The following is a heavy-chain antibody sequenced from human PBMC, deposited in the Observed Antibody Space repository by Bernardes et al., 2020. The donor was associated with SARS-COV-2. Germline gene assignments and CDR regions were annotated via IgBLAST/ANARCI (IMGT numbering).Heavy chain of an antibody. V-gene: IGHV4-34*01. CDR2: INHSGST. D-gene: IGHD2-21*01. J-gene: IGHJ6*02. Sequence: LSLSCAAYGGSFSGYYWSWIRQPPGKGLEWIGEINHSGSTNNNPSLKSRVTISVATSKNQFSLKLSPVTAADTAVYYCARGPGDRGYYYGMDVWGQGTTVTVSS. CDR3: ARGPGDRGYYYGMDV. CDR1: GGSFSGYY.